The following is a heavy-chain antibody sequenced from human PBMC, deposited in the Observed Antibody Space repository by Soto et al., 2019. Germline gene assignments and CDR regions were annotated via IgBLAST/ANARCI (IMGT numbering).Heavy chain of an antibody. Sequence: SETLSLTCTVSGGSISSGDYYWSWIRQPPGKGLEWIGYIYYSRSTYYNPSLKSRVTISVDTSKNQFSLKLSSVTAADTAVYYCARAVLGYCSSTSCYEIETAFDYWGQGTLVTVSS. D-gene: IGHD2-2*01. V-gene: IGHV4-30-4*01. CDR1: GGSISSGDYY. CDR3: ARAVLGYCSSTSCYEIETAFDY. J-gene: IGHJ4*02. CDR2: IYYSRST.